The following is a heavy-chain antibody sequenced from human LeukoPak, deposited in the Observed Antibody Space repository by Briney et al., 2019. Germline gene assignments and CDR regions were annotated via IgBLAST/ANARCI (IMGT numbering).Heavy chain of an antibody. CDR2: ISGSGGST. CDR3: AKAGEAAAEPDAFDI. V-gene: IGHV3-23*01. J-gene: IGHJ3*02. D-gene: IGHD6-13*01. CDR1: GFTFSSYA. Sequence: GGSLRLSCAASGFTFSSYAMSWVRQAPGKGLEWVSAISGSGGSTYYADSVKGRFTISRDNSKNTLYLQMNSRGAEDTAVYYCAKAGEAAAEPDAFDIWGQGTMVTVSS.